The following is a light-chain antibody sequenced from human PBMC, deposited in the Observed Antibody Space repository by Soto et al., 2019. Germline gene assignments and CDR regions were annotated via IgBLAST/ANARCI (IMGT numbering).Light chain of an antibody. J-gene: IGLJ3*02. Sequence: QPVLTQPASVSGSPGQSITISCTGTSSDVGGYKYVSWYQQYPGKAPKLLIYDVSYRPSGVSNRFSGSKSGNTASLTISGLQAQDEADYYCSSYTSSSTLGVFGGGTKLTVL. CDR3: SSYTSSSTLGV. V-gene: IGLV2-14*01. CDR1: SSDVGGYKY. CDR2: DVS.